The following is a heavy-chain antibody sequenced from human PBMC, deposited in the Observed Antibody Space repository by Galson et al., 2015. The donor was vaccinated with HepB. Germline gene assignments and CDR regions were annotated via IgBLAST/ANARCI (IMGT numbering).Heavy chain of an antibody. D-gene: IGHD2-8*01. V-gene: IGHV3-23*01. CDR1: GFTFSNSV. Sequence: SLRLSCAVSGFTFSNSVMNWVRQAPGKGLEWVSSVNAGGGVTNYADSVKGRFTISRENSRSTLYLQMNRLRVEDSAIYYCARAHPATNDAFDIWGQGTMVTVSS. J-gene: IGHJ3*02. CDR3: ARAHPATNDAFDI. CDR2: VNAGGGVT.